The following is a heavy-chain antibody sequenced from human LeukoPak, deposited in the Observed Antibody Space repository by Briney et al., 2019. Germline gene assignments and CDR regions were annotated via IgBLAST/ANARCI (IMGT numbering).Heavy chain of an antibody. D-gene: IGHD6-13*01. J-gene: IGHJ4*02. CDR3: AREGRAAAGTSRYYY. Sequence: GGSLRLSWAASGFTFSSYSMNWVRQAPGKGLEWVSYISSSSSTIYYADSVKGRFTISRDNAKNSLYLQMNSLRAEDTAVYYCAREGRAAAGTSRYYYWGQGTLVTVS. CDR2: ISSSSSTI. V-gene: IGHV3-48*01. CDR1: GFTFSSYS.